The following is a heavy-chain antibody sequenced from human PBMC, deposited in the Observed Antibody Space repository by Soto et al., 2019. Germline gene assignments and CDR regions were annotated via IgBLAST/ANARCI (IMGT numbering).Heavy chain of an antibody. Sequence: LRLSCAASGFSFSAYSMNWVRQAPGKGLEWISYTSTSSTTKYYADSVRGRFSISRDNANDLLYLDMDKLRDEDTGIYYCAGSYSSGNWYFDYWGLGTPVTVSS. CDR3: AGSYSSGNWYFDY. CDR2: TSTSSTTK. V-gene: IGHV3-48*02. CDR1: GFSFSAYS. D-gene: IGHD3-10*01. J-gene: IGHJ4*02.